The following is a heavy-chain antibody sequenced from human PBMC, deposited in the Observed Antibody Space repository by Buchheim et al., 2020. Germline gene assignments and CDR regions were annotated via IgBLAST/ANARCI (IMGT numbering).Heavy chain of an antibody. D-gene: IGHD2-15*01. CDR1: GFTFSSYW. J-gene: IGHJ5*02. Sequence: EVQLVESGGGLVQPGGSLRLSCAASGFTFSSYWMHWVRQAPGKGLVWVSRINSVGSSTSYADSVKGRFTISRDNATNTLYLQMNSLRAEDTAVYYCARGIYCSGGSCPYLNWFDPWGQGTL. CDR2: INSVGSST. V-gene: IGHV3-74*01. CDR3: ARGIYCSGGSCPYLNWFDP.